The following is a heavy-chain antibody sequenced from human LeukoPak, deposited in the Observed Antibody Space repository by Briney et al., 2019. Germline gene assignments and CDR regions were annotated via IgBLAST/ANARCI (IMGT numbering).Heavy chain of an antibody. CDR2: INQDGSGK. D-gene: IGHD3-16*01. CDR3: ARNKRERVEAWGTFEY. V-gene: IGHV3-7*01. Sequence: PGGSLRLSCAASGFTFSTYWMTWVRQAPGKGLEWVANINQDGSGKYYVDSVEGRFTISRDNAKNSLFLQMNSLRAEDTALYYCARNKRERVEAWGTFEYWGQGTLVTVSS. J-gene: IGHJ4*02. CDR1: GFTFSTYW.